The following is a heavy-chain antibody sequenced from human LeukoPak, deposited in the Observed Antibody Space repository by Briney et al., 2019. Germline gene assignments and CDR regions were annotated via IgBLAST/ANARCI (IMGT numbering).Heavy chain of an antibody. CDR2: INPNSGGT. CDR3: ARMRTYGGNRWAFDI. Sequence: ASVKVSCKASGYTFTGYYMHWVRQAPGQGLEWMGWINPNSGGTNYAQQFQGRVTMTRDTSISTAYRELSRLRSDDTAVYYCARMRTYGGNRWAFDIWGQGTMVTVSS. D-gene: IGHD4-23*01. CDR1: GYTFTGYY. V-gene: IGHV1-2*02. J-gene: IGHJ3*02.